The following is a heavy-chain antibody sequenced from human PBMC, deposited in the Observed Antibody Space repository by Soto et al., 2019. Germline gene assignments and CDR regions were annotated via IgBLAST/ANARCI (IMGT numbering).Heavy chain of an antibody. J-gene: IGHJ4*02. Sequence: ASVKVSCKASGYIFTDYYMHWVRQAPGQGLEWMGWISAYNGNRNYAQKFQGRVTMTTDTSTSTAYMELRSLRSDDTAVYNCARHGPPLDYWGQGTPVTVSS. CDR3: ARHGPPLDY. V-gene: IGHV1-18*04. CDR1: GYIFTDYY. CDR2: ISAYNGNR.